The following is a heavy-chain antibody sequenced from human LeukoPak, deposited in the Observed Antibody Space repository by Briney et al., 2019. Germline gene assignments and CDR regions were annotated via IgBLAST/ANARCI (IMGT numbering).Heavy chain of an antibody. J-gene: IGHJ3*01. V-gene: IGHV4-30-4*01. Sequence: PSQTLSLNCTVYGGSICSVDYYWPWTRQPPGRGLYWIRYVRNSGFTHYNQSLKSRITKSMDTSMNQFSLELNSVAAADTAVYYCARVESGYCTGGRCFPVWGQGTMVTVSS. CDR1: GGSICSVDYY. CDR3: ARVESGYCTGGRCFPV. CDR2: VRNSGFT. D-gene: IGHD2-15*01.